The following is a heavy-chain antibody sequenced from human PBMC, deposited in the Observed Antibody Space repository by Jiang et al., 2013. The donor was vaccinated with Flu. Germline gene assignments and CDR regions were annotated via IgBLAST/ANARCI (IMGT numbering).Heavy chain of an antibody. CDR1: GGSISSSSYY. Sequence: GLVKPSETLSLTCTVSGGSISSSSYYWGWIRQPPGKGLEWIGSIFYSGSPTYNPSLKSRVTISVDTSKNQFSLKLNSMTAADTAVYYCARHGPFTIVRGVKWGWFDPWGQGTLVTVSS. CDR3: ARHGPFTIVRGVKWGWFDP. CDR2: IFYSGSP. J-gene: IGHJ5*02. D-gene: IGHD3-10*01. V-gene: IGHV4-39*07.